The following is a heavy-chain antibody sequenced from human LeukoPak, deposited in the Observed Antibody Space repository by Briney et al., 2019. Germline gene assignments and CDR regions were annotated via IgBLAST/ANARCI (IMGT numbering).Heavy chain of an antibody. CDR3: ARDPPIAAAGTEDY. J-gene: IGHJ4*02. Sequence: PGGSLRLSCAASGFTFDDYGMSRVRQAPGKGLAWVYGINWNGGSTGYADSAKGRFTISRDNAKNSLYLQMNSLRAEDTALYYCARDPPIAAAGTEDYWGQGTLVTVSS. V-gene: IGHV3-20*04. CDR2: INWNGGST. D-gene: IGHD6-13*01. CDR1: GFTFDDYG.